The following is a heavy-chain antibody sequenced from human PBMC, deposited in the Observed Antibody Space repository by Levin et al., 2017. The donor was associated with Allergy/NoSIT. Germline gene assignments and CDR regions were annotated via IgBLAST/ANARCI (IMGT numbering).Heavy chain of an antibody. CDR2: IYWDDDK. D-gene: IGHD2-8*01. J-gene: IGHJ4*02. CDR1: GFSLSTSGVG. Sequence: SGPTLVKPTQTLTLTCTFSGFSLSTSGVGVGWIRQPPGKALEWLALIYWDDDKRYSPSLKSRLTITKDTSKNQVVLTMTNMDPVDTATYYCAHLPPWDCTNGVCRRSYYFDYWGQGTLVTVSS. CDR3: AHLPPWDCTNGVCRRSYYFDY. V-gene: IGHV2-5*02.